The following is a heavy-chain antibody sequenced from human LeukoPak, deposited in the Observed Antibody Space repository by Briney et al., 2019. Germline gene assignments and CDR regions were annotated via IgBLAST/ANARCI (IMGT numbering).Heavy chain of an antibody. CDR2: INPSGGTT. CDR1: GYTFTDYY. D-gene: IGHD6-13*01. CDR3: AGRASAGSFDY. Sequence: VASVKVSCKAYGYTFTDYYMHWVRQAPGQGLEWMGIINPSGGTTTYAQKFQGRVTMTRYTSTSTVYMELSSLRSEDTAVYYCAGRASAGSFDYWGQGTLVTVSS. V-gene: IGHV1-46*01. J-gene: IGHJ4*02.